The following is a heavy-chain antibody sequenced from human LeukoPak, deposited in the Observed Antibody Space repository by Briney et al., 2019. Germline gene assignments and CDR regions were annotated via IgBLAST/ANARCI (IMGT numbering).Heavy chain of an antibody. D-gene: IGHD3-22*01. CDR3: ARLGDSSGYYAFDY. Sequence: PGGSLRLSCAASGFSFSDAWMSWVRQLPGKGLEWIGEIYHSGSTNYNPSLKSRVTISVDKSKNQFSLKLSSVTAADTAVYYCARLGDSSGYYAFDYWGQGTLVTVSS. CDR2: IYHSGST. V-gene: IGHV4-4*02. J-gene: IGHJ4*02. CDR1: GFSFSDAW.